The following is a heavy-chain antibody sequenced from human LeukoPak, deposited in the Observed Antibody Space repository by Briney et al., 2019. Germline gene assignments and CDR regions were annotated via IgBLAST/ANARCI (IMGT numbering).Heavy chain of an antibody. CDR1: GFTFSSYG. Sequence: GRSLRLSCAASGFTFSSYGMHWVRQAPGKGLEWVAVISYDGSNKYYADSVKGRFTISRDNSKNTLYLQMNSLRAEDTALYYCAKDSGSYNRYFDLWGRGTLVTVSS. V-gene: IGHV3-30*18. CDR3: AKDSGSYNRYFDL. J-gene: IGHJ2*01. CDR2: ISYDGSNK. D-gene: IGHD1-26*01.